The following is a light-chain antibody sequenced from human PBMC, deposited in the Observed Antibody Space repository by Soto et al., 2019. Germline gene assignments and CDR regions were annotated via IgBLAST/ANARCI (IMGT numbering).Light chain of an antibody. CDR3: HQRQSWPRT. J-gene: IGKJ1*01. CDR1: QYINTS. V-gene: IGKV3-11*01. Sequence: EIVLTQSPAPLSSFPGDRVTLSCRASQYINTSLAWYQHRPSQAPRPLIYQTSIRAAGIPARFSASGSGTDFTLTISDVQPEDFALYYCHQRQSWPRTFGQGTKVDI. CDR2: QTS.